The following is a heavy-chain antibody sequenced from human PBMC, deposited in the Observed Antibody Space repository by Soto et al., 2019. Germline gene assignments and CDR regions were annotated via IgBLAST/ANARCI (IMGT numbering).Heavy chain of an antibody. J-gene: IGHJ4*02. Sequence: EVQLVESGGGLVQPGGSLRLSCAASGFTFSSYSMNWVRQAPGKGLEWVSYISSSSSTIYYADSVKGRFTISRDNAKNSLYLQMNSLRAEDTAVYYCARDGGVVVTAYYFAYWGQGTLVTVSS. D-gene: IGHD2-21*02. CDR2: ISSSSSTI. V-gene: IGHV3-48*01. CDR1: GFTFSSYS. CDR3: ARDGGVVVTAYYFAY.